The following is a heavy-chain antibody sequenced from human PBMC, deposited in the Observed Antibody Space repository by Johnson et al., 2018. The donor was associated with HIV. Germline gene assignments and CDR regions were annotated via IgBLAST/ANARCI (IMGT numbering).Heavy chain of an antibody. Sequence: QMQLVESGGDVVQPGRSLRLSCTASGFTFSSYALHWVRQAPGKGLAWVAVLSYDGSNKFYADSVKGRFTISRDNSKNTLYLQMNSLRTEDTAMYYCARERGYFGNPAFDIWGQGTMVTVSS. CDR3: ARERGYFGNPAFDI. V-gene: IGHV3-30-3*01. CDR2: LSYDGSNK. CDR1: GFTFSSYA. D-gene: IGHD4-23*01. J-gene: IGHJ3*02.